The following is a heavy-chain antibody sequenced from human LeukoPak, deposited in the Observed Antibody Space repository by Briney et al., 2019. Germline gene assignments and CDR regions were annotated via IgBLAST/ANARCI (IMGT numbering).Heavy chain of an antibody. CDR1: GFMFSKAW. J-gene: IGHJ4*02. Sequence: GGPLRLSCVASGFMFSKAWMSWVRQAPGKGLEGVGRIKENSVGGTTDYAAPVKGRFTISKHDSKNTVYLEMNSLKTEDTAVYYCTAGLGRTNDDSWGQGTLVTVSS. CDR2: IKENSVGGTT. CDR3: TAGLGRTNDDS. D-gene: IGHD2-8*01. V-gene: IGHV3-15*01.